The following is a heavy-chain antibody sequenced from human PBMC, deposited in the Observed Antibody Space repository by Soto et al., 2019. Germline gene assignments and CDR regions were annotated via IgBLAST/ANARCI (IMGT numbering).Heavy chain of an antibody. V-gene: IGHV2-5*01. D-gene: IGHD2-15*01. J-gene: IGHJ4*02. CDR3: SHSSRAGPGDCSGGRCTTEFDD. CDR2: IYWNDDK. Sequence: SGPTLVNPTQTLTLTCTFSGFSLSTSGVGVGWIRQPPGKALEWLALIYWNDDKRYSPSLKSRLTITKDTSKNQVVLRMTNMDPLDTATYYCSHSSRAGPGDCSGGRCTTEFDDWGQGTLVPVSS. CDR1: GFSLSTSGVG.